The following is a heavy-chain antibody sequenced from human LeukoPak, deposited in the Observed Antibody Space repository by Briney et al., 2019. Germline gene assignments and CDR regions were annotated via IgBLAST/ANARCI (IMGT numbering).Heavy chain of an antibody. D-gene: IGHD3-22*01. CDR3: ARDNDSSGPDY. Sequence: SVKVSCKASGGTFSRYAISWVRQAPGQGLEWMGRIIPILGIANYAQKFQGRVTITADKSTSTAYMELSSLRSEDTAVYYCARDNDSSGPDYWGQGTLVTVSS. V-gene: IGHV1-69*04. J-gene: IGHJ4*02. CDR1: GGTFSRYA. CDR2: IIPILGIA.